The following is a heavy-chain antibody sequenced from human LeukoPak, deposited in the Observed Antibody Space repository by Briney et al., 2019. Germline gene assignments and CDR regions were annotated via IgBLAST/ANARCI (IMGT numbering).Heavy chain of an antibody. CDR3: ARGGPFPSSSSSREYYLDY. Sequence: ASVKVSCKASGYDFINYGISWVRRAPGQGHEWMGWRSIYNGNTDYKLQGRVTMTTDTSTSTAYMELRSLRSDDTAVYYCARGGPFPSSSSSREYYLDYWGQGTLVTVSS. J-gene: IGHJ4*02. V-gene: IGHV1-18*01. CDR1: GYDFINYG. CDR2: RSIYNGNT. D-gene: IGHD6-6*01.